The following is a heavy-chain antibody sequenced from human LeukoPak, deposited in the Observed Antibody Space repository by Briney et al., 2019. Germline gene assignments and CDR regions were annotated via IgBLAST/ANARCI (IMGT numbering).Heavy chain of an antibody. Sequence: ASVKVSCKASGYIFTSYGISWVRQAPGQGLEWMGWINTYNGNTKYAQKVQGRVTMTTDTSTSTAYMELRSLRSDDTAVYYCAKFDDYVGNSNWGQGTLVTVSS. D-gene: IGHD3-16*01. CDR3: AKFDDYVGNSN. V-gene: IGHV1-18*01. J-gene: IGHJ4*02. CDR1: GYIFTSYG. CDR2: INTYNGNT.